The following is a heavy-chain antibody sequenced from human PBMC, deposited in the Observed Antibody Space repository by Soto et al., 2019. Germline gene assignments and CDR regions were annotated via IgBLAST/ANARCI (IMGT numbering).Heavy chain of an antibody. J-gene: IGHJ5*02. CDR1: GFTFSNYW. V-gene: IGHV3-74*01. D-gene: IGHD3-3*01. CDR2: VKSDGSST. CDR3: ARVSGYSNWFDP. Sequence: PGGSLRLSCAASGFTFSNYWMHWVRQGPGKGLVWVARVKSDGSSTSYADSVKGRFTISRDNAKNSLYLQMNSLRAEDTAVYYCARVSGYSNWFDPWGQRTLVTVSS.